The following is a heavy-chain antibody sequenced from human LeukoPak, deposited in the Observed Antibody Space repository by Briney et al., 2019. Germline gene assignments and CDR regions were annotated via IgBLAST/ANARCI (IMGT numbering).Heavy chain of an antibody. D-gene: IGHD2-8*01. V-gene: IGHV1-46*01. J-gene: IGHJ6*02. CDR2: INPSGGST. Sequence: ASVKVSCKASGYTFTSYYMHWVRQAPGQGLEWMGIINPSGGSTSYAQKFQGRVTKTRDTSTSTVYMELSSLRSEDTAVYYCAREWGVPAESPLGVDVWGQGTTVTVSS. CDR1: GYTFTSYY. CDR3: AREWGVPAESPLGVDV.